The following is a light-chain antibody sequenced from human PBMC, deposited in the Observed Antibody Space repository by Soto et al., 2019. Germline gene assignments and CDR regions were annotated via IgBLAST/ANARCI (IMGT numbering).Light chain of an antibody. Sequence: EIVLTQSPATLSLSPGERATLSCRASQSISSSLAWYQQKPGQAPRLLIYDASSRATGFPGRFSGSGSGTDFTLTIGSLEPEDFAVYYCQQRSEWPRTFGQGTKVEIK. J-gene: IGKJ1*01. CDR2: DAS. CDR3: QQRSEWPRT. V-gene: IGKV3-11*01. CDR1: QSISSS.